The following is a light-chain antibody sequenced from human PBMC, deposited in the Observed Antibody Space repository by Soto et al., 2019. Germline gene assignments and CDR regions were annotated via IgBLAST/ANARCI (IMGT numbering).Light chain of an antibody. CDR3: SSCAGSNNPYV. CDR1: SSDVGGCKF. CDR2: EVS. J-gene: IGLJ1*01. V-gene: IGLV2-8*01. Sequence: QSVLTQPPSASGSPGQSVTISCTGTSSDVGGCKFVSWYQQYPGKAPKLIIYEVSKRPSGVPDRFSGFKSGNTASLIVSGLRAEDEADYYCSSCAGSNNPYVFGTGTKVTVL.